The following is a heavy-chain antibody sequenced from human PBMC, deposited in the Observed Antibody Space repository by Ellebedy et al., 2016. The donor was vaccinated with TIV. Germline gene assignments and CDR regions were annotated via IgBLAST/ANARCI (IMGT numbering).Heavy chain of an antibody. CDR1: GFTFSSYW. J-gene: IGHJ6*02. CDR2: INSDGSST. V-gene: IGHV3-74*01. D-gene: IGHD3-10*01. CDR3: ARDNITMVRGVIDYYGMDV. Sequence: GESLKISCAASGFTFSSYWMHWVCQAPGKGLVWVSRINSDGSSTSYADSVKGRFTISRDNAKNTLYLQMNSLRAEDTAVYYCARDNITMVRGVIDYYGMDVWGQGTTVTVSS.